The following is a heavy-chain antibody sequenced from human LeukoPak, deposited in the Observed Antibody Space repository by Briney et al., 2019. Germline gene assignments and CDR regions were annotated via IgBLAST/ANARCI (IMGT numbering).Heavy chain of an antibody. CDR1: GESFSGYY. CDR2: VHYRGTN. CDR3: ATLIVGTTYFDH. Sequence: SETLSLTCAVYGESFSGYYWSWVRQPPGEGLEWIGEVHYRGTNNYNPSLKSRVTVSADTSRNQFSLNLTSVTAADTAVYYCATLIVGTTYFDHWGQGSLVTVSS. V-gene: IGHV4-34*01. J-gene: IGHJ4*02. D-gene: IGHD1-26*01.